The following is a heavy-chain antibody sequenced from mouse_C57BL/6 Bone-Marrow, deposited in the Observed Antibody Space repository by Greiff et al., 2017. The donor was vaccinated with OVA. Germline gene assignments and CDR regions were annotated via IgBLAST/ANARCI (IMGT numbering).Heavy chain of an antibody. CDR2: INYDGSST. D-gene: IGHD1-1*01. Sequence: EVQRVESEGGLVQPGSSMKLSCTASGFTFSDYYMAWVRQVPEKGLEWVANINYDGSSTYYLDSLKSRFIISRDNAKNILYLQMSSLKSEDTATYYCARERITTVVAMGLDWYFDVWGTGTTVTVSS. CDR1: GFTFSDYY. CDR3: ARERITTVVAMGLDWYFDV. V-gene: IGHV5-16*01. J-gene: IGHJ1*03.